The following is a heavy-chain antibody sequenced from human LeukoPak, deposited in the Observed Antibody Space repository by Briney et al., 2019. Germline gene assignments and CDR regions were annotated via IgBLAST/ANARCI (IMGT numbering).Heavy chain of an antibody. CDR3: ARDGIFDY. CDR1: GFTFSTYS. Sequence: PGGSLRLSCAASGFTFSTYSMHWVRQAPGKGLEWVSSIRSGSTYINYADSVKGRFTISRDDAKKSLYLQMNSLRGEDTAVYYCARDGIFDYWGQGTLVTVSS. V-gene: IGHV3-21*01. J-gene: IGHJ4*02. CDR2: IRSGSTYI.